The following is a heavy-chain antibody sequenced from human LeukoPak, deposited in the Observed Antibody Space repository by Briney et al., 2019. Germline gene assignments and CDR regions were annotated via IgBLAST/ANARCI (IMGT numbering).Heavy chain of an antibody. Sequence: GASVKVSCKASGYTFTGYYMHWVRQAPGQGLEWMGWINPNSGGTNYAQKFQGRVTMTRDTSISTAYMELSRLRSDDTAVYYCARGEYCNSTTCYKAFDIWGQGTMVTVSS. D-gene: IGHD2-2*02. J-gene: IGHJ3*02. CDR1: GYTFTGYY. V-gene: IGHV1-2*02. CDR2: INPNSGGT. CDR3: ARGEYCNSTTCYKAFDI.